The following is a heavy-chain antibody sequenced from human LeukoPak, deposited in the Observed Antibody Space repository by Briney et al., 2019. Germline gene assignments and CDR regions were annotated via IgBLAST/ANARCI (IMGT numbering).Heavy chain of an antibody. Sequence: ASVTVSCTASGGTFSSYAISWVRQAPGQGLEWMGGIIPIFGTANYAQKFQGRVTITADESTSTAYMELSSLRSEDTAVYYCATDIITVTTSVDSYWGQGTLVTVSS. CDR2: IIPIFGTA. J-gene: IGHJ4*02. CDR1: GGTFSSYA. CDR3: ATDIITVTTSVDSY. V-gene: IGHV1-69*13. D-gene: IGHD4-17*01.